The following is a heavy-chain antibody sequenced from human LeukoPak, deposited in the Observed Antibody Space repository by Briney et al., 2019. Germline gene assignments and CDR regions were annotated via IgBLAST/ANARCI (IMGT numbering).Heavy chain of an antibody. CDR2: LNSDGSRT. CDR1: GFAFSTYA. CDR3: ARGGTPPVDY. J-gene: IGHJ4*02. V-gene: IGHV3-74*01. D-gene: IGHD1-1*01. Sequence: GGSLRLSCAASGFAFSTYAMSWVRQAPGKGLVRVSHLNSDGSRTAYADSVKGRFTISRDNAKNTLYLQINSLTADDTAVYYCARGGTPPVDYWGQGTLVTVSS.